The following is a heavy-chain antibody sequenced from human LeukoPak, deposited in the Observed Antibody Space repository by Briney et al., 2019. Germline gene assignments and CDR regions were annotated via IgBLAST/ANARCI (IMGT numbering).Heavy chain of an antibody. V-gene: IGHV3-30*18. Sequence: GGSLSLSCAACGFTFTTYAMHWVRQAAGKGLEWVAEISFDGRNEEYVAFVRGRFSNSRDNSKDMVYLQMNSLRAEDPAVDYCSKDRLVRGGHFDSWGQGILVTVSS. CDR2: ISFDGRNE. D-gene: IGHD3-10*01. CDR1: GFTFTTYA. J-gene: IGHJ4*02. CDR3: SKDRLVRGGHFDS.